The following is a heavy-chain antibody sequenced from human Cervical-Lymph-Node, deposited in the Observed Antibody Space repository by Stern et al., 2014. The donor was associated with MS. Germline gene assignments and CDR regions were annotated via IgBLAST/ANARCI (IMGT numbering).Heavy chain of an antibody. J-gene: IGHJ6*02. CDR3: AHRYQLLLAV. V-gene: IGHV2-5*01. Sequence: QVTLKESGPTLVKPTQTLTLTCTFSGFSLTTSGVGVGWIRQPPGKALEWLALIYWNDDKRYSPSLKSRLAITKDTSKNQVVLTVTNMDPVDTATYYCAHRYQLLLAVWGQGTTVTVSS. D-gene: IGHD4-23*01. CDR1: GFSLTTSGVG. CDR2: IYWNDDK.